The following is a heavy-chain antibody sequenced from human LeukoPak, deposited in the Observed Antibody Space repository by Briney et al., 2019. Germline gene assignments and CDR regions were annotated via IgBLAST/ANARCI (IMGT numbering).Heavy chain of an antibody. V-gene: IGHV3-23*01. J-gene: IGHJ4*02. CDR1: GFTFSSYA. CDR3: AKPNAYSYFFAY. D-gene: IGHD5-18*01. Sequence: PGGSLRLSCAASGFTFSSYAMSWVRQAPGKGLGWVSAISASGDSTYYADSVKGRFTISRDSSKNTLYLQMNSLRAEDTAVYYCAKPNAYSYFFAYWGQGTLVTVSS. CDR2: ISASGDST.